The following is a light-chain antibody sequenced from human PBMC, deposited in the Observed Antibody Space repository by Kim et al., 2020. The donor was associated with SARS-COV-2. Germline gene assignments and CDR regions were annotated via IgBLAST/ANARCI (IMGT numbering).Light chain of an antibody. CDR2: GKN. V-gene: IGLV3-19*01. CDR1: SLRSYY. CDR3: NSRDSSGNLVV. J-gene: IGLJ2*01. Sequence: SSELPQDPAVSVALGQTVRITCQGDSLRSYYASWYQQKPGQAPVLVIYGKNNRPSGIPDRFSGSSSGNTASLTITGAQAEDEADYYCNSRDSSGNLVVFG.